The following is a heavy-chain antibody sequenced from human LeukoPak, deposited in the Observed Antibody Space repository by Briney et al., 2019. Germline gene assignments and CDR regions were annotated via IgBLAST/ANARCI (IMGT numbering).Heavy chain of an antibody. CDR2: IKSNTDGGTT. V-gene: IGHV3-15*01. D-gene: IGHD5-18*01. Sequence: GGSLRLSCAASGFTFSNAWMTWVRQAPGKGLEWVGLIKSNTDGGTTDYAAPVKGRFTISRDDSKTTLYLQMNSLKAEDTAVYYCTTGAWIQLWLADYWGQGTLVTVSS. J-gene: IGHJ4*02. CDR1: GFTFSNAW. CDR3: TTGAWIQLWLADY.